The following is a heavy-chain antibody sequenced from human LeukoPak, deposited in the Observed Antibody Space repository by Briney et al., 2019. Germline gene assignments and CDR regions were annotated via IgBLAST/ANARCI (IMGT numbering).Heavy chain of an antibody. D-gene: IGHD2-21*01. J-gene: IGHJ3*02. Sequence: SETLSLTCTVSGGSISSDSHYWGWIRQSPGKGLEWIGSVYYSGSTYYNPSLKSRVTISVDTSKNQFSLKLGSVTAADTAVFYCARHPVTYCGGDCYRNVFDIWGQGTMVTVSS. V-gene: IGHV4-39*01. CDR2: VYYSGST. CDR3: ARHPVTYCGGDCYRNVFDI. CDR1: GGSISSDSHY.